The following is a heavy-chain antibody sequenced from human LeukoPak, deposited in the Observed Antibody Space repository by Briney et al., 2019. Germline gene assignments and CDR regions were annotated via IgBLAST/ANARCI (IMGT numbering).Heavy chain of an antibody. CDR2: MNTNSSKT. CDR3: ARGREDSIAAGD. J-gene: IGHJ4*02. D-gene: IGHD6-13*01. V-gene: IGHV1-8*01. Sequence: ASVKLSCKASGYTFSSYDINWVRQATGQGLGWMGWMNTNSSKTGYAQKFQGRVTMTRNTSIITAYMELSSLRSEDTAVYYCARGREDSIAAGDWGQGTLVTVSS. CDR1: GYTFSSYD.